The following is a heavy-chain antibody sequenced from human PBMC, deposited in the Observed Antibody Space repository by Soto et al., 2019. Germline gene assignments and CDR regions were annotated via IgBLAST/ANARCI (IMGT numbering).Heavy chain of an antibody. V-gene: IGHV4-4*02. CDR3: ARARRYYDSSGYLNAFDI. Sequence: SETLSLTCAVSGGSISSSNWWSCVRQPPAKGLEWIGEIYHSGTTNYNPSLKSRVTMSVDKSKNQFSLRLSSVTAADTAVYYCARARRYYDSSGYLNAFDIWGQGTMVTVSS. D-gene: IGHD3-22*01. CDR1: GGSISSSNW. J-gene: IGHJ3*02. CDR2: IYHSGTT.